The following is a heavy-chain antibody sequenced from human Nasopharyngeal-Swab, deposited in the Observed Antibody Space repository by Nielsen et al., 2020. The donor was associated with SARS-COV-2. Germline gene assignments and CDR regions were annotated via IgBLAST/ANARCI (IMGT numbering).Heavy chain of an antibody. D-gene: IGHD3-10*01. Sequence: SVKVSCKASGGTFSSYAISWVRKDPGQGLEWMGGIIPIFGTANYAQKFQGRVTITADKSTSTAYMELSSLRSEDTAVYYCAGSYYGSGRFDYWGQGTLVTVSS. CDR1: GGTFSSYA. V-gene: IGHV1-69*06. J-gene: IGHJ4*02. CDR2: IIPIFGTA. CDR3: AGSYYGSGRFDY.